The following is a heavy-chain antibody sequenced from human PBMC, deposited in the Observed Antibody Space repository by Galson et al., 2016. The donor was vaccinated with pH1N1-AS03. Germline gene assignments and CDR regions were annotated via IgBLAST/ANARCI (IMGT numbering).Heavy chain of an antibody. V-gene: IGHV3-48*03. CDR2: ITGRGSPR. J-gene: IGHJ3*02. CDR1: GFTFSNFE. CDR3: TSLHGSNYGATASPAFDI. Sequence: SLRLSCAASGFTFSNFEMNWVRQAPGKGLEWISYITGRGSPRYYADSVKGRFTISRDNAKNSLYLQMNSLRADDTALYYCTSLHGSNYGATASPAFDIWGRGTMVTVSS. D-gene: IGHD5-24*01.